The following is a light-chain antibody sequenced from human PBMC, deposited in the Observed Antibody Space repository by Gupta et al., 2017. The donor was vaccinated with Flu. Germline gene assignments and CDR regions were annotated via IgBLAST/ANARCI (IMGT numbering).Light chain of an antibody. CDR3: QQSYTTRT. V-gene: IGKV1-39*01. CDR2: GAS. Sequence: PSSLSASVGDRITSTCRESQRIYSSLHWYQQKPGKAPKLMIYGASRGQSGVPLRFSGRGYRKDFTLTSSRRQHEDFANYYGQQSYTTRTFGQGTKVEIK. J-gene: IGKJ1*01. CDR1: QRIYSS.